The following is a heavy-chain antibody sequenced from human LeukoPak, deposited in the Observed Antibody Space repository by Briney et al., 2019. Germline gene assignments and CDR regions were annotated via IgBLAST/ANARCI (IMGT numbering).Heavy chain of an antibody. V-gene: IGHV5-51*01. Sequence: GESLKISCKGSGYSFTSYWIGWVRQMPGKGLEWMGIIYPGDSDTRYSPSFQGQVTISADKSISTAYLQWSSLKVSDTAMYYCARLAPGKANGYTGGDFWGQGTLVTVSS. CDR3: ARLAPGKANGYTGGDF. J-gene: IGHJ4*02. D-gene: IGHD5-24*01. CDR2: IYPGDSDT. CDR1: GYSFTSYW.